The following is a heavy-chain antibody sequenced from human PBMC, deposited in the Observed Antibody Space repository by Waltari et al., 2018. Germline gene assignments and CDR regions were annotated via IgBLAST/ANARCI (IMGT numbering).Heavy chain of an antibody. D-gene: IGHD3-22*01. CDR2: IDTSGTT. Sequence: QVQLQESGPGLVKPSETLSLTCTVSGGSISSYYWSWIRQPAGKGLEWIGRIDTSGTTNYTPSLKSRVTRSVDTSKNQFSLKLSSVTAADTAVYYCARGSGYYEWRNYFDYWGQGTLVTVS. V-gene: IGHV4-4*07. CDR3: ARGSGYYEWRNYFDY. CDR1: GGSISSYY. J-gene: IGHJ4*02.